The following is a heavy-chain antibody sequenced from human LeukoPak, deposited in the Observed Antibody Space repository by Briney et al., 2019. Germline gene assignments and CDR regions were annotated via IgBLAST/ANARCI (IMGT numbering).Heavy chain of an antibody. CDR1: GGSFSGYY. Sequence: SETLSLTCAVYGGSFSGYYWSWIRQPPGKGLEWIGEINHSGSTNYNPSLKSRVTISVDTSKNQFSLRLSSVTAADTAVYYCARGRAARPRNFDYWGQGTLVTVSS. V-gene: IGHV4-34*01. J-gene: IGHJ4*02. CDR2: INHSGST. D-gene: IGHD6-6*01. CDR3: ARGRAARPRNFDY.